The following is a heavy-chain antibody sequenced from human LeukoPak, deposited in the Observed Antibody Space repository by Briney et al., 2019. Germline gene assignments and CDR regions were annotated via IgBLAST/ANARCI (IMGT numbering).Heavy chain of an antibody. V-gene: IGHV4-59*01. CDR3: ARDLVDSSGYYYAFDI. D-gene: IGHD3-22*01. CDR2: IYYSGST. Sequence: SETLSLTCTVSGGSISSYYWGWIRQPPGKGLEWIGYIYYSGSTNYNPSLKSRVTISVDTSKNQFSLKLSSVTAADTAVYYCARDLVDSSGYYYAFDIWGQGTMVTVSS. CDR1: GGSISSYY. J-gene: IGHJ3*02.